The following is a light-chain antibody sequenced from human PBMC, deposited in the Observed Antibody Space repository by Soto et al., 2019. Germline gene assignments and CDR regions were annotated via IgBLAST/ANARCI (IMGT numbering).Light chain of an antibody. CDR3: QSYDSRLSGSV. CDR1: SANIGATYH. J-gene: IGLJ3*02. Sequence: QSVLTQPPSVSGAPGQSVTISCTGSSANIGATYHVHWYQQLPGTAPKLLIYGNSNRPSGVPDRFSGSKSGTSASLAITGLQAEDEADYYCQSYDSRLSGSVFGGGTKVTVL. CDR2: GNS. V-gene: IGLV1-40*01.